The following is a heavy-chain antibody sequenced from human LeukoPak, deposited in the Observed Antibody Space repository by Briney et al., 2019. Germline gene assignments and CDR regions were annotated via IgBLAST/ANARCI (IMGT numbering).Heavy chain of an antibody. CDR2: ISAYNGNT. CDR1: GYTFTSYG. V-gene: IGHV1-18*01. Sequence: GASVKVSCEASGYTFTSYGISWVRQAPGQGLEWMGWISAYNGNTNYAQKLQGRVTMTTDTSTSTAYMELRSLRSDDTAVYYCARTVAAGYSSLYDPWGQGTLVTVSS. J-gene: IGHJ5*02. D-gene: IGHD6-13*01. CDR3: ARTVAAGYSSLYDP.